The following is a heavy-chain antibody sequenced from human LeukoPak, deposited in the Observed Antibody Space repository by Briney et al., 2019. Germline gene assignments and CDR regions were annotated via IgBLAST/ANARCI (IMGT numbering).Heavy chain of an antibody. J-gene: IGHJ4*02. Sequence: GGSLRLSCAASGFTFSSYSMNWVRQAPGKGLEWVSSISSSSRYIYYADSVKGRFTISRDNAKNSLYLQMNSLRAEDTAVYYCARDRNDYVWGSYRFPNFDYWGQGTLVTVSS. D-gene: IGHD3-16*02. V-gene: IGHV3-21*01. CDR3: ARDRNDYVWGSYRFPNFDY. CDR1: GFTFSSYS. CDR2: ISSSSRYI.